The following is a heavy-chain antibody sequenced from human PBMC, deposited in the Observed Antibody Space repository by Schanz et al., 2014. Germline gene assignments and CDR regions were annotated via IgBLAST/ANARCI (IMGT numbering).Heavy chain of an antibody. Sequence: QVQLVDSGGGLVKPGGSLRLSCTASGFPFSDYFMAWIRQPPGRGLEWVSYIGNGGVTIYYADSVKGRFTISRDNSKNSLYLQMNSLRAEDTAVYYCARDQGYTTSWHIFDLWGQGTLVTVSS. CDR3: ARDQGYTTSWHIFDL. CDR2: IGNGGVTI. D-gene: IGHD6-13*01. CDR1: GFPFSDYF. J-gene: IGHJ4*02. V-gene: IGHV3-11*04.